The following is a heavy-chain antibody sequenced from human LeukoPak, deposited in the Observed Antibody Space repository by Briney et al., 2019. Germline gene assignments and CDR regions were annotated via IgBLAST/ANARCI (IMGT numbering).Heavy chain of an antibody. Sequence: GGSLRLSCAASGFTFSSYAMSWVRQARGKGLEWVSAISGSGGSTYYADSVKGRFTISRDNSKNTLYLQMNSLRAEDTAVYYCAKDSYSGSYSDAFDIWGQGTMVTVSS. CDR3: AKDSYSGSYSDAFDI. CDR1: GFTFSSYA. J-gene: IGHJ3*02. D-gene: IGHD1-26*01. CDR2: ISGSGGST. V-gene: IGHV3-23*01.